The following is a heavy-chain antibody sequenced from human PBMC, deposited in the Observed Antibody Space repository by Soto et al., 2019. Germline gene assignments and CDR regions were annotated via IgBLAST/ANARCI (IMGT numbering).Heavy chain of an antibody. Sequence: ASLKVSCKASGYTFTSYGISWVRQAPGQGLEWMGWISAYNGNTNYAQKLQGRVTMTTDTSTSTAYMELRSLRSDDTAVYYCARNYDFWSGYYSLASYYYGMDVWGQGTTVTVSS. D-gene: IGHD3-3*01. CDR1: GYTFTSYG. CDR3: ARNYDFWSGYYSLASYYYGMDV. CDR2: ISAYNGNT. J-gene: IGHJ6*02. V-gene: IGHV1-18*01.